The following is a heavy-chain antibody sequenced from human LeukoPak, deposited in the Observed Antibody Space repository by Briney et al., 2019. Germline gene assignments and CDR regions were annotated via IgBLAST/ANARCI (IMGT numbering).Heavy chain of an antibody. CDR2: IYYTGST. CDR1: GGSINNYY. D-gene: IGHD6-6*01. V-gene: IGHV4-59*01. CDR3: ARWGSIAVARFDY. Sequence: PSETLSVTCTVSGGSINNYYWSWIRQPRGKGLEWIGYIYYTGSTNYNPSLTSRVNISVDTSKNQFSLNVTSVTAADTAVYYCARWGSIAVARFDYWGQGTLVTVSS. J-gene: IGHJ4*02.